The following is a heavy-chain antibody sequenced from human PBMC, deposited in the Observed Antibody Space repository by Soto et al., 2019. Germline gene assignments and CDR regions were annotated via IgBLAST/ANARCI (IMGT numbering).Heavy chain of an antibody. V-gene: IGHV1-18*04. CDR3: AREVRPRNYYGSGSYYYGMDV. Sequence: ASVKVSCKASGYTFTSYGISWVRQAPGQGLEWMGWISAYNGNTNYAQKLQGRVTMTTDTSTSTAYMELRSLRSDDTAVYYCAREVRPRNYYGSGSYYYGMDVWGQGTTVTVSS. CDR2: ISAYNGNT. CDR1: GYTFTSYG. D-gene: IGHD3-10*01. J-gene: IGHJ6*02.